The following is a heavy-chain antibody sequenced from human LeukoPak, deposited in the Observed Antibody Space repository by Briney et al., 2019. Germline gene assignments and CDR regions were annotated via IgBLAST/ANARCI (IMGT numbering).Heavy chain of an antibody. CDR2: ISYDGSNK. V-gene: IGHV3-30*18. CDR1: GFTFSSYG. D-gene: IGHD3-22*01. Sequence: GWSLRLSCAASGFTFSSYGMHWVRQAPGKGLEWVAVISYDGSNKYYADSVKGRFTISRDNSKNTLYLQMNSLRAEDTAVYYCAKRWLEYDAFDIWGQGTMVTVSS. J-gene: IGHJ3*02. CDR3: AKRWLEYDAFDI.